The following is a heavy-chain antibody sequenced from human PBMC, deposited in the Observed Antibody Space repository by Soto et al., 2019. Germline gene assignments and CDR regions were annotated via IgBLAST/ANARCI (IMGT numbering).Heavy chain of an antibody. Sequence: GGSLRLSCAASGFTFRSYDMHWVRQAPGKGLEWMGVISFDGIKKYYADSVKGRFTISRDSSKNKLYLQMYSLRPEDTAVYYCAKNIVAAGYYGMDVWGPGTTVTVSS. CDR2: ISFDGIKK. CDR1: GFTFRSYD. V-gene: IGHV3-30*18. CDR3: AKNIVAAGYYGMDV. J-gene: IGHJ6*02. D-gene: IGHD6-13*01.